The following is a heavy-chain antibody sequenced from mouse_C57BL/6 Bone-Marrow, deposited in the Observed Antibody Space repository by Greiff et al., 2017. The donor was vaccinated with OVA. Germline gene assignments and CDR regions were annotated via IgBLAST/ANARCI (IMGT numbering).Heavy chain of an antibody. V-gene: IGHV1-81*01. J-gene: IGHJ4*01. CDR3: ARYGMDY. D-gene: IGHD1-1*01. Sequence: VKLMESGAELARPGASVKLSCKASGYTFTSYGISWVKQRTGQGLEWIGEIYHRSGNTYYNEKIKGKATLTADKSSSTAYMELRSLTSEDSAVYFCARYGMDYWGQGTSVTVSS. CDR1: GYTFTSYG. CDR2: IYHRSGNT.